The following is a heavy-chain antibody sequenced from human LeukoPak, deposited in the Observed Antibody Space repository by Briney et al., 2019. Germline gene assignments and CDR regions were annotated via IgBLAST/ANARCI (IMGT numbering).Heavy chain of an antibody. CDR3: AKDHRPGGIDY. J-gene: IGHJ4*02. Sequence: GGSLRLSCAASGFTFDDYGMSWVRQAPGKGLEWVSYISSSSSTIYYADSVKGRFTISRDNAKNSLYLQMNSLRAEDTAVYYCAKDHRPGGIDYWGQGTLVTVSS. D-gene: IGHD3-16*01. CDR1: GFTFDDYG. V-gene: IGHV3-48*01. CDR2: ISSSSSTI.